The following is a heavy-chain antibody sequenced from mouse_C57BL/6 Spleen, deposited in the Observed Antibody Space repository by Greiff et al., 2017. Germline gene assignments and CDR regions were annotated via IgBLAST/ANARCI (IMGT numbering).Heavy chain of an antibody. CDR2: IYPGDGDT. D-gene: IGHD1-1*01. Sequence: VKLQQSGPELVKPGASVKISCKASGYAFSSSWMNWVKQRPGKGLEWIGRIYPGDGDTNYNGKFKGKATLTADKSSSTAYMQLSSLTSEDSAVYFCARGDITTGAAYWGQGTLVTVSA. V-gene: IGHV1-82*01. CDR3: ARGDITTGAAY. CDR1: GYAFSSSW. J-gene: IGHJ3*01.